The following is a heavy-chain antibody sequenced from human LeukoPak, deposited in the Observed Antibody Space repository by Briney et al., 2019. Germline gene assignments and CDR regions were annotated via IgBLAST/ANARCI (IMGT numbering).Heavy chain of an antibody. J-gene: IGHJ6*03. CDR2: ISSSGSTI. V-gene: IGHV3-11*01. Sequence: GGSLRLSCAASGFTFSDYYMSWIRQAPGKGLEWVSYISSSGSTIYYADSVKGRFTISRDNAKNSLYLQMNSLRAEDTAVYYCARVTTVTSLNYYYYMDVWGKGTTVTISS. D-gene: IGHD4-17*01. CDR3: ARVTTVTSLNYYYYMDV. CDR1: GFTFSDYY.